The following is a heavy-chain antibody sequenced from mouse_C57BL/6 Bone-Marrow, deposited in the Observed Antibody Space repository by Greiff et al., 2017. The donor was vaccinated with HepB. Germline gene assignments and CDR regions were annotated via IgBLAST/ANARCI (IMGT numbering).Heavy chain of an antibody. CDR2: IYPGDGDT. V-gene: IGHV1-80*01. CDR3: ARPLYGNYWYFDV. J-gene: IGHJ1*03. D-gene: IGHD2-1*01. CDR1: GYAFSSYW. Sequence: QVQLQQSGAELVKPGASVKISCKASGYAFSSYWMNWVKQRPGKGLEWIGQIYPGDGDTNYNGKFKGNATLTADKSSSTAYMQLSSLTSEDSAVYFCARPLYGNYWYFDVWGTGTTVTVSS.